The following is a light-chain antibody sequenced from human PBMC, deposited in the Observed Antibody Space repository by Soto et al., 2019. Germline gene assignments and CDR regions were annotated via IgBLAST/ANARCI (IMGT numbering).Light chain of an antibody. J-gene: IGLJ1*01. CDR3: QAWENSNAI. CDR2: QDS. Sequence: SYELTQPPSVSVSPGQTASITCSGDKLGDKYACWYQQKPGQSPVLVIYQDSKRPSGIPERFSGSNSGNTATLTISGTQAMDEADYYCQAWENSNAIFGTGTKLTVL. V-gene: IGLV3-1*01. CDR1: KLGDKY.